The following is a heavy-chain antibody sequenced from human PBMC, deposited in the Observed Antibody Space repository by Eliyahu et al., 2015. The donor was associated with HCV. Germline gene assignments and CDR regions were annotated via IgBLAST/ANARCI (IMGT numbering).Heavy chain of an antibody. Sequence: QVQLVESGGGVVQPGRSLRLSCAASEFTFSDYGMHWVRQAPGKGLEWVAIIWYDGSNKYYADSVKGRFTISRDNSKNTLYLQMNSLRAEDTAVYYCARGCLSCPYYYYMDVWGKGTTVTVSS. J-gene: IGHJ6*03. CDR1: EFTFSDYG. V-gene: IGHV3-33*08. D-gene: IGHD5/OR15-5a*01. CDR2: IWYDGSNK. CDR3: ARGCLSCPYYYYMDV.